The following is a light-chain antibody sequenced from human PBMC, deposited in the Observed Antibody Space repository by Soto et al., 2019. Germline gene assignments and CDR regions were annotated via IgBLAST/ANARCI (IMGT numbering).Light chain of an antibody. V-gene: IGLV2-8*01. CDR1: SSDVGGYNY. J-gene: IGLJ1*01. CDR2: EVS. Sequence: QSALTQPPSASGSPGQSVTISCTGTSSDVGGYNYVSWYQQHPGKAPKLMIYEVSKRPSGVPDRFSSSKSGNTASLTVSGLQAEYEADYYCSSYAGSNNLRYVFGTGTKLTVL. CDR3: SSYAGSNNLRYV.